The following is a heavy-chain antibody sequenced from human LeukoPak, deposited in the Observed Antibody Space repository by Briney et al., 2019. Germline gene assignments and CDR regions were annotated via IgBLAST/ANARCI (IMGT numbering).Heavy chain of an antibody. J-gene: IGHJ4*02. Sequence: GGSLRLSCTASGFTFSASPIHWVRQASGKGLEWVGRITGTHATAYAALVKGRFTISKDDSKSTTYLQMNSLETEDTAVYFCTREGCGATSRYTNDYWGQGTLVTDSS. D-gene: IGHD2-21*01. CDR1: GFTFSASP. V-gene: IGHV3-73*01. CDR2: ITGTHAT. CDR3: TREGCGATSRYTNDY.